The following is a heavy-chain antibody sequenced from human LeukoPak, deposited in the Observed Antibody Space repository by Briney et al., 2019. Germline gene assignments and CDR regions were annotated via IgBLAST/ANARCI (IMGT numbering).Heavy chain of an antibody. D-gene: IGHD3-9*01. Sequence: GGSLRLSCAASGFTFSSYAMSWVRQAPGKGLEWVANIKQDGSEKYYVDSVKGRFTISRDNAKNSLYLQMNSLRAEDTAVYYCARPTILPVWGKGTTVTLSS. J-gene: IGHJ6*04. CDR3: ARPTILPV. CDR2: IKQDGSEK. V-gene: IGHV3-7*01. CDR1: GFTFSSYA.